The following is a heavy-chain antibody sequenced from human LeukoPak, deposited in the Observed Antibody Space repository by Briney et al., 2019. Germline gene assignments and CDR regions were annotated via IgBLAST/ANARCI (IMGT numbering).Heavy chain of an antibody. CDR1: GGSISSSNW. V-gene: IGHV4-4*02. CDR2: IYYSGSA. J-gene: IGHJ4*02. CDR3: ARGYSSGWYLGYFDY. D-gene: IGHD6-19*01. Sequence: PSETLSLTCAVSGGSISSSNWWNWVRQTPGKGLEWIGTIYYSGSAYYNPSLKSRVTISVDTSKNQFSLKLSSVTAADTAVYYCARGYSSGWYLGYFDYWGQGTLVTVSS.